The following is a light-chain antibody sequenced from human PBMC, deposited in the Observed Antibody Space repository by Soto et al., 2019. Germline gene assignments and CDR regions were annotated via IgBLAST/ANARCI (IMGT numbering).Light chain of an antibody. CDR3: QQGDSTPLT. Sequence: DIQMTQSPSSLSASVGDRVTITCRASQSISNYLNWYQQKPGKAPEFLIYAASSLQTGVPSRFSGSGSGTDFTLTISSLHPEDFATYFCQQGDSTPLTFGGGTKVEIK. CDR1: QSISNY. J-gene: IGKJ4*01. V-gene: IGKV1-39*01. CDR2: AAS.